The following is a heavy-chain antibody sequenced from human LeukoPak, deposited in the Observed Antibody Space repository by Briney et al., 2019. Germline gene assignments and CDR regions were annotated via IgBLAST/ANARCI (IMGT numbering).Heavy chain of an antibody. CDR2: ISYSGTT. V-gene: IGHV4-59*01. Sequence: SETLSLTCTVSGGSISSYYWSWIRQPPGKGLEWIGYISYSGTTHYNPSLKSRVTISRDTSKNQFSLKLSSLTSADAAVYYCARAMDEAVADIFDYWGQGTLVTVSS. CDR3: ARAMDEAVADIFDY. CDR1: GGSISSYY. D-gene: IGHD6-19*01. J-gene: IGHJ4*02.